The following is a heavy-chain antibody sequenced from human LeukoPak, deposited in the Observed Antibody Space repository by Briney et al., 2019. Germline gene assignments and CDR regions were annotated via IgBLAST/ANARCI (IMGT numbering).Heavy chain of an antibody. V-gene: IGHV1-69*01. Sequence: GTSVKVSCKASGGTFSSYAISWVRQAPGQGLEWMGGIIPIFGTANYAQKFQGRVTITADESTSTAYMELSSLRSEDTAVYYCAGRDGYPTVEYFDYWGQGTLVTVSS. D-gene: IGHD5-24*01. J-gene: IGHJ4*02. CDR2: IIPIFGTA. CDR3: AGRDGYPTVEYFDY. CDR1: GGTFSSYA.